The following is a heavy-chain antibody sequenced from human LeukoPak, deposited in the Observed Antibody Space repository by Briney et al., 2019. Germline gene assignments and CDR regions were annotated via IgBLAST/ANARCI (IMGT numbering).Heavy chain of an antibody. J-gene: IGHJ5*02. CDR2: INPNSGGT. D-gene: IGHD6-13*01. CDR1: GYTFTGYY. V-gene: IGHV1-2*02. Sequence: ASVKVSCKASGYTFTGYYMHWVRQAPGQGLEWMGWINPNSGGTNYAQKFQGRVTMTRDTSISTAYMELSRLRSDDTAVYYCARDSPYSSSWSSPHSWFDPWGQGTLVTVSS. CDR3: ARDSPYSSSWSSPHSWFDP.